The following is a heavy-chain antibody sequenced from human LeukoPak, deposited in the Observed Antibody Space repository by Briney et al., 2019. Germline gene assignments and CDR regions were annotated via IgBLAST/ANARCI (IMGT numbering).Heavy chain of an antibody. CDR2: IYSGGDT. V-gene: IGHV3-53*01. J-gene: IGHJ4*02. D-gene: IGHD4-17*01. CDR3: ARGRRDYGDYPY. CDR1: GFKFSNYE. Sequence: GGSLRLSCAAPGFKFSNYEMKWVRQAPGKGLEWVSVIYSGGDTYSADSVKGRFTTSRDNSRNTLYLQMNSLRAEDTAVYYCARGRRDYGDYPYWGQGTLVTVSS.